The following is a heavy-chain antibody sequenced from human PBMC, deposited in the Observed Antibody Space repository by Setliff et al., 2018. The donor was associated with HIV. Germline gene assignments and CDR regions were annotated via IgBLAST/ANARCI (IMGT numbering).Heavy chain of an antibody. CDR1: GYTFTRNQ. D-gene: IGHD3-22*01. CDR3: AREERYYDGKGALDY. CDR2: INPSGGSA. J-gene: IGHJ4*02. V-gene: IGHV1-46*01. Sequence: ASVKVSCKASGYTFTRNQIHWVRQAPGQGLEWMGIINPSGGSAAYAEKFRGRVTMTSDTSTNTVYMELRSLRSEETAVFYCAREERYYDGKGALDYWGQGMLVTVSS.